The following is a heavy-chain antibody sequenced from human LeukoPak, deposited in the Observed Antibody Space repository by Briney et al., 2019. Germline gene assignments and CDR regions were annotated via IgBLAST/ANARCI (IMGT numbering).Heavy chain of an antibody. V-gene: IGHV3-49*04. CDR2: IRSKAYGGTA. D-gene: IGHD3-22*01. CDR3: ARGLTVTGAKYYFDS. Sequence: PGGPLRLSCTTSGFSFGDYAMSWVRQAPGKGLEWVGLIRSKAYGGTAEYAASVKGRFSISRDDSKSIAYLQMNSLTTEDTAMYFCARGLTVTGAKYYFDSWGQRTLVTVSS. CDR1: GFSFGDYA. J-gene: IGHJ4*02.